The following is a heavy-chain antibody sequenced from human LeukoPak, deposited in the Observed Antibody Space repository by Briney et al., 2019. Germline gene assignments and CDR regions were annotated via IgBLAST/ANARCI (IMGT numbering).Heavy chain of an antibody. CDR3: AKNRSGSYIDY. J-gene: IGHJ4*02. CDR2: IQYDGSDK. Sequence: GGSPRLSCAASGFTFSTYGMHWVRQAPGKGLEWVAFIQYDGSDKYYADSVKGRFTISRDNSKNTLYLQMNGLRPEDTAVYYCAKNRSGSYIDYWGQGTLVTVSS. V-gene: IGHV3-30*02. D-gene: IGHD1-26*01. CDR1: GFTFSTYG.